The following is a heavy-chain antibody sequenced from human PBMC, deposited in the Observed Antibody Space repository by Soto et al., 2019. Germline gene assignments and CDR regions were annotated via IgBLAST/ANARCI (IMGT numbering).Heavy chain of an antibody. CDR1: GGSFSGYY. J-gene: IGHJ4*02. Sequence: PSETLSLTCAVYGGSFSGYYWSWIRQPPGKGLEWIGEINHSGSTNYNPSLKSRVTISVDTSKNQFSLKLSSVTAADTAVYYCASATMVRGVLTPYWGQGTLVTVS. CDR2: INHSGST. V-gene: IGHV4-34*01. D-gene: IGHD3-10*01. CDR3: ASATMVRGVLTPY.